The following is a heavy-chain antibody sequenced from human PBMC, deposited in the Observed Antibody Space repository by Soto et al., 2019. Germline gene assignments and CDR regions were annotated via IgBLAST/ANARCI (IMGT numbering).Heavy chain of an antibody. CDR3: ARRYSSSSDDAFDI. J-gene: IGHJ3*02. Sequence: SGPTLVKPTQTLTLTCTFSGFSLSTSGVGVGWIRQPPGKALEWLALIYWNDDKRYSPSLKSRLTITKDTSKNQVVLTMTNMDPVDTATYYCARRYSSSSDDAFDIWGQGTMVTVSS. D-gene: IGHD6-6*01. V-gene: IGHV2-5*01. CDR1: GFSLSTSGVG. CDR2: IYWNDDK.